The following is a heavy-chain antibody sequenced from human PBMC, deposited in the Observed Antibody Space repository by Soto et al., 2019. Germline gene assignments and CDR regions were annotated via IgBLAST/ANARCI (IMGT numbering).Heavy chain of an antibody. CDR2: ISGSGGST. J-gene: IGHJ6*02. V-gene: IGHV3-23*01. CDR3: AKVGYSSSSFGMDV. CDR1: GFTFSSYA. Sequence: EVQLLESGGGLVQPGGSLRLSCAASGFTFSSYAMSWVRQAPGKGLEWVSAISGSGGSTYYADSVKGRFTISRDNSKNTLYVQLNSLRAEDTAVYYCAKVGYSSSSFGMDVWGQGTTVTVSS. D-gene: IGHD6-13*01.